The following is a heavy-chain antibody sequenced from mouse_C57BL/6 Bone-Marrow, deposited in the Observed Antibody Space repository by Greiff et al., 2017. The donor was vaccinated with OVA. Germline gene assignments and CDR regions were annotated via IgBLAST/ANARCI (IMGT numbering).Heavy chain of an antibody. CDR3: AREGGLRRFDY. J-gene: IGHJ2*01. V-gene: IGHV1-81*01. Sequence: VKLVESGAELARPGASVKLSCKASGYTFTSYGISWVKQRTGQGLEWIGELYPRSGNTYYHEKFKGKATLTADKSSSTAYMELRSLTSEDSAVYVCAREGGLRRFDYWGQGTTLTGSS. CDR2: LYPRSGNT. D-gene: IGHD2-2*01. CDR1: GYTFTSYG.